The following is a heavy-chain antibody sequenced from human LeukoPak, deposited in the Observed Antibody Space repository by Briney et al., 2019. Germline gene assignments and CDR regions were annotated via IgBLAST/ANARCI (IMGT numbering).Heavy chain of an antibody. CDR2: IYYSGST. V-gene: IGHV4-39*07. CDR1: GGSISSSSYY. Sequence: SETLSLTCTVSGGSISSSSYYWGWIRQPPGKGLEWIGSIYYSGSTYYNPSLKSRVTISVDTSKNQFSLKLSSVTAADTAVYYCARATRYSSSWYSQDAFDTWGQGTMVTVSS. J-gene: IGHJ3*02. D-gene: IGHD6-13*01. CDR3: ARATRYSSSWYSQDAFDT.